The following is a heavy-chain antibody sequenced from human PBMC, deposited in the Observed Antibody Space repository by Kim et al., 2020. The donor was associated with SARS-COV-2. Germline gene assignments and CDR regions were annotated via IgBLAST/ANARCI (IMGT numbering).Heavy chain of an antibody. J-gene: IGHJ6*02. CDR2: GGST. CDR3: AKDASMDV. Sequence: GGSTYYADSVKGRFTISRDNSKNSLHLQMNSLRTEDTALYYCAKDASMDVWGQGTTVTVSS. V-gene: IGHV3-43*01.